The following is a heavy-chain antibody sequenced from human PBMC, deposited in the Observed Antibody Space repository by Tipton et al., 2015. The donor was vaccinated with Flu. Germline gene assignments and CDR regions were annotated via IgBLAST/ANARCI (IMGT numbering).Heavy chain of an antibody. CDR2: ITWNSGTI. D-gene: IGHD5-12*01. J-gene: IGHJ3*02. V-gene: IGHV3-9*01. CDR1: GFSFEDYA. Sequence: SLRLSCAASGFSFEDYAMNWVRQAPGKGLEWVSGITWNSGTIGYADSVKGRFTISRDNSKNTLYLQWNSLTTEDKAVYYCATLGNSGTDGYDIWGQGTMVTISS. CDR3: ATLGNSGTDGYDI.